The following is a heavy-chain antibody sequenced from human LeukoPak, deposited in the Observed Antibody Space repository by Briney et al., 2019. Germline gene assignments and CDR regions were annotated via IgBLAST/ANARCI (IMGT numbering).Heavy chain of an antibody. CDR2: IYYSGGT. CDR3: ARYEGSSWPYYYYGMDV. CDR1: GGSISSYY. J-gene: IGHJ6*02. V-gene: IGHV4-59*01. Sequence: SETLSLTCTVSGGSISSYYWSWIRQPPGKGLEWIGYIYYSGGTNYNPSLKSRVTISVDTSKNQFSLKLSSVTAADTAVYYCARYEGSSWPYYYYGMDVWGQGTTVTVSS. D-gene: IGHD6-13*01.